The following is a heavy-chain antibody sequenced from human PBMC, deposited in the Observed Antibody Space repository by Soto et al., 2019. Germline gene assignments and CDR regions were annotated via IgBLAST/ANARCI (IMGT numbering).Heavy chain of an antibody. J-gene: IGHJ4*02. CDR1: VGSITSSSYF. CDR3: ARQSYYGSGSPYSFDY. V-gene: IGHV4-39*01. Sequence: QVQLQESGPGLVKPSETLSLTCTVSVGSITSSSYFWGWIRQPPGKGLEWIGSIYYSGSTYYNPSLKSRGTISVDTSKNHFSLKLSSVTAADTAVYYCARQSYYGSGSPYSFDYWGQGTLVTVSS. CDR2: IYYSGST. D-gene: IGHD3-10*01.